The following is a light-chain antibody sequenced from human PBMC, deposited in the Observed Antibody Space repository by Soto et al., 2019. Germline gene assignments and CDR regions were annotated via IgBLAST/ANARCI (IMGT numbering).Light chain of an antibody. CDR2: GAS. CDR1: QTIKSY. CDR3: QQCYTTPYT. V-gene: IGKV1-39*01. J-gene: IGKJ2*01. Sequence: DIQMTQSPSSLSASVGDRVTISWRASQTIKSYLNWYQHKPGKAPQLLISGASSLQGGVPSRFSGSASGPEFTLTISSLQPEDIATYYCQQCYTTPYTFGQGTKLDLK.